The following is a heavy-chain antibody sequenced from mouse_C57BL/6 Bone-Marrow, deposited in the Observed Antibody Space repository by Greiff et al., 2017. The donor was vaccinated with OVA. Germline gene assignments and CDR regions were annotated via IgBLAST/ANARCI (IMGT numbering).Heavy chain of an antibody. CDR2: IDPSDSYT. J-gene: IGHJ1*03. V-gene: IGHV1-59*01. Sequence: QVQLQQPGAELVRPGTSVKLSCKASGYTFTSYWMHWVKQRPGQGLEWIGVIDPSDSYTNYNQKFKSKATLTVDTSSSTAYMQLSSLTSEDSAVYYCARDGSSPYWYFDVWGTGTTVTVSS. D-gene: IGHD1-1*01. CDR1: GYTFTSYW. CDR3: ARDGSSPYWYFDV.